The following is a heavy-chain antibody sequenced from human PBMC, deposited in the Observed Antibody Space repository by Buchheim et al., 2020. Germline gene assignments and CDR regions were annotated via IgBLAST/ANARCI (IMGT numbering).Heavy chain of an antibody. Sequence: QQQLQESGPGLVKPSETLSLTCTVSGGSISNSDSYYWGWIRQPPGKGLEWIGSIYYGGSTYYNPSLKSRVTVSVAQSKNQFSRKLNAVAAADTAVYYCARQIPMVRGLTVQDYHYIDVSRKGTT. D-gene: IGHD3-10*01. CDR1: GGSISNSDSYY. V-gene: IGHV4-39*01. CDR3: ARQIPMVRGLTVQDYHYIDV. CDR2: IYYGGST. J-gene: IGHJ6*03.